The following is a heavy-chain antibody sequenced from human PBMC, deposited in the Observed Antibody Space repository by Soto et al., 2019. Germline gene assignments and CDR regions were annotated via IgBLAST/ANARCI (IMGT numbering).Heavy chain of an antibody. CDR2: MNDFGRT. CDR3: ARSFCRDAVRCNWFDP. D-gene: IGHD2-8*01. CDR1: GASSSSYY. V-gene: IGHV4-59*01. Sequence: QVQLQESGPGLVKSSETLSLTCTVSGASSSSYYWSWIRQPPGKGLEWIGYMNDFGRTIYDPSLKSRVTLSLHTSKNQFSLKLTSVIAADTAVYYCARSFCRDAVRCNWFDPWGQGTLVTVSS. J-gene: IGHJ5*02.